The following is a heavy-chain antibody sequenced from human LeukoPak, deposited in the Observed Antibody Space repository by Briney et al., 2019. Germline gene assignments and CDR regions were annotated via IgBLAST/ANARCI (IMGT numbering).Heavy chain of an antibody. CDR2: ISYDGSNK. D-gene: IGHD5-24*01. V-gene: IGHV3-30-3*01. CDR3: ARAWMATIIDY. CDR1: GFTFSGYA. Sequence: GRSLRLSCAVSGFTFSGYAMHWVRQAPGKGLEWVSVISYDGSNKYCADSVKGRFTISRDNSKNTLYLQMSSLRAEDTAVYYCARAWMATIIDYWGQGTLVTVSS. J-gene: IGHJ4*02.